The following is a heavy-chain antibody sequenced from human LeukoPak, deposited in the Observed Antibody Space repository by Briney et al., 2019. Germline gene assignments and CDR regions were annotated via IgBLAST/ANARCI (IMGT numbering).Heavy chain of an antibody. J-gene: IGHJ5*02. V-gene: IGHV5-51*01. D-gene: IGHD3-16*02. CDR2: ISPLDSDT. CDR1: GYSFTNYL. CDR3: ARRCDSGGYRFWFDP. Sequence: GESLKISCKGTGYSFTNYLFGWLRQLLGKGLEWMGMISPLDSDTRYSPSFQGQVTISADKSITTAYLQWSSLKASDTAIYYCARRCDSGGYRFWFDPWGQGTLVTVSS.